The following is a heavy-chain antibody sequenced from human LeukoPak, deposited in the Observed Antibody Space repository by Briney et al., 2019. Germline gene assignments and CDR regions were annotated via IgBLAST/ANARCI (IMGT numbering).Heavy chain of an antibody. V-gene: IGHV4-59*08. J-gene: IGHJ3*02. D-gene: IGHD5-24*01. CDR1: GDSISSYY. CDR3: ARHVTISGPYDASDI. CDR2: IYYSGGT. Sequence: SETLSLTCTVSGDSISSYYWSWIRQPPGKGLEWIAYIYYSGGTDYNPSLKSRVTISVDTSKNQFSLKLRSVTAADTAVYYCARHVTISGPYDASDIWGQGTMVTVSP.